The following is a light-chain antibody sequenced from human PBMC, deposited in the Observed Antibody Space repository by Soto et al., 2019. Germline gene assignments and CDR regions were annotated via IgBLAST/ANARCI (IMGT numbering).Light chain of an antibody. CDR2: EVN. Sequence: QLVLTQPPSASGSPGQSVTISCTGTSSDVGGYNYVSWYQQHPGRAPKVMIYEVNKRPSGVPDRFSGSKSGNTASLTVSGLQTEDEADYYCSSYAGSKNLLFGGGTKLTVL. CDR1: SSDVGGYNY. J-gene: IGLJ2*01. V-gene: IGLV2-8*01. CDR3: SSYAGSKNLL.